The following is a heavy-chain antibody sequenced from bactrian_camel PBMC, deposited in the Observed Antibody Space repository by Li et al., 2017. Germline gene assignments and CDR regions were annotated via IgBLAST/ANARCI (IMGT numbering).Heavy chain of an antibody. Sequence: HVQLVESGGGSMQTGGSLRLSCAASGSIDSRNCMGWSRQAPGKEREAVASFSRDGVTSYADFVKGRFTTSRDSAKNTLYLQMSSLKPEDTAMYYCATDLRGNWYVPSHYRTWGQGTQVTVS. V-gene: IGHV3S53*01. CDR3: ATDLRGNWYVPSHYRT. J-gene: IGHJ6*01. CDR2: FSRDGVT. D-gene: IGHD6*01. CDR1: GSIDSRNC.